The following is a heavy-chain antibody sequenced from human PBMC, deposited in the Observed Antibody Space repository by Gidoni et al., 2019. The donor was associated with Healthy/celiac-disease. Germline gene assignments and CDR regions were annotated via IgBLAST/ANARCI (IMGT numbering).Heavy chain of an antibody. CDR3: AKEFYDFWSGYSPAPRDYYYYGMDV. J-gene: IGHJ6*02. V-gene: IGHV3-23*01. D-gene: IGHD3-3*01. CDR1: GFTFSSYA. CDR2: ISGSGGST. Sequence: EVQLLESGGGLVQPGGSLRLSCAASGFTFSSYAMSWVRQAPGQGLEWVSAISGSGGSTYYADSVKGRFTISRYNSKNTLYLQMNSLRAEDTAVYYCAKEFYDFWSGYSPAPRDYYYYGMDVWGQGTTVTVSS.